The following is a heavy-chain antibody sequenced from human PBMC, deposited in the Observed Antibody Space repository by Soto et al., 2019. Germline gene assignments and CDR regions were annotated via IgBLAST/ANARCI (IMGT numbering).Heavy chain of an antibody. V-gene: IGHV1-46*01. Sequence: QVQLVQSGAEVKKPGASVKVSCKASGYTFTTYYIHWVRQAPGQGLEWIGVINPSGGSATYTQNFQDRVTMPRDTSTSTVTMELGSLTTDDTALYYCERSPLLGWLQSWHFDYCGQGALVTVSS. D-gene: IGHD5-12*01. CDR1: GYTFTTYY. J-gene: IGHJ4*02. CDR3: ERSPLLGWLQSWHFDY. CDR2: INPSGGSA.